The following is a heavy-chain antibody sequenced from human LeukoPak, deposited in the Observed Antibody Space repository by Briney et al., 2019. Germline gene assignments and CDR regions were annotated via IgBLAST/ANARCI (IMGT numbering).Heavy chain of an antibody. CDR1: GYSFTTYW. Sequence: GAPLQISCKGSGYSFTTYWIGWVRQLPGKGLEWMGIIYPGDSDPRYSPSFQGQVTISADKSISTAYLQWSSLKASDTAIYYCARRGGSSWYWFDPWGQGTLVTVSS. D-gene: IGHD6-13*01. V-gene: IGHV5-51*01. CDR3: ARRGGSSWYWFDP. J-gene: IGHJ5*02. CDR2: IYPGDSDP.